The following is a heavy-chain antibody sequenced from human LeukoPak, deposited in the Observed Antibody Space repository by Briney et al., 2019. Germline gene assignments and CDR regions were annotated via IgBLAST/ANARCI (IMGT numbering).Heavy chain of an antibody. D-gene: IGHD3-9*01. CDR1: GFTFSSYW. CDR3: ARERDILTGYYLFGY. J-gene: IGHJ4*02. CDR2: IKQDGSEK. Sequence: GGSLRLSCAASGFTFSSYWMSWVRQAPGKGLEWVANIKQDGSEKYYVDSVKGRFTISRDDAKNSLYLQMNSLRAEDTAVYYCARERDILTGYYLFGYWGQGTLVTVSS. V-gene: IGHV3-7*01.